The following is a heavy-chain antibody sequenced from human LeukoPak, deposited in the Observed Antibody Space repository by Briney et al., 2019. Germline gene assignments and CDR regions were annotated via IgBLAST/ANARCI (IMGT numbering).Heavy chain of an antibody. CDR3: ARHSPDAGPPKYYDYVWGSYRYPYYFDY. V-gene: IGHV4-31*03. CDR1: GGSISSGGYY. Sequence: PSETLSLTCTVSGGSISSGGYYWSWIRQHPGKGLEWIGYIYYSGSTYYNPSLKSRVTISVDTSKNQFSLKLSSVTAADTAVYYCARHSPDAGPPKYYDYVWGSYRYPYYFDYWGQGTLVTVSS. J-gene: IGHJ4*02. D-gene: IGHD3-16*02. CDR2: IYYSGST.